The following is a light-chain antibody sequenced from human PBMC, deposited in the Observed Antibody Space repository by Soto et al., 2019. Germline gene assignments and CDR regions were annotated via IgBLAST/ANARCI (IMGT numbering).Light chain of an antibody. CDR3: QQYNSYWT. J-gene: IGKJ1*01. Sequence: DAHITQSPSALCASVGYRVAMTCRASQSISSCWAWYQQKPGKAPKILIYDASSLESGVPSRFSGSGYGTEFTLTISSLQPDDFATYYCQQYNSYWTFGQGTKVDI. CDR1: QSISSC. V-gene: IGKV1-5*01. CDR2: DAS.